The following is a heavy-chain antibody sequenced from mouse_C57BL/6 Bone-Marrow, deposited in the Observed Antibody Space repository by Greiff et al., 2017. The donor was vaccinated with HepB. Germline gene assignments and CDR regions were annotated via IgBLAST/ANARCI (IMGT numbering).Heavy chain of an antibody. CDR2: ISDGGSYT. J-gene: IGHJ4*01. CDR3: ARDRGTTVVRAMDY. V-gene: IGHV5-4*01. Sequence: EVHLVESGGGLVKPGGSLKLSCAASGFTFGSYAMSWVRQTPEKRLEWVATISDGGSYTYYPDNVKGRFTISRDNAKNNLYLQMSHLKSEDTAMYYCARDRGTTVVRAMDYWGQGTSVTVSS. D-gene: IGHD1-1*01. CDR1: GFTFGSYA.